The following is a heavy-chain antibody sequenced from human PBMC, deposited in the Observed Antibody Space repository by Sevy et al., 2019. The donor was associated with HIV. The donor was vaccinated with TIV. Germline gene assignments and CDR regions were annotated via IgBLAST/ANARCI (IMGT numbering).Heavy chain of an antibody. D-gene: IGHD3-22*01. Sequence: GGSLRLSCSASGFNISPYALHWVRQTPGKGLQWLAVISKDGTNKDYADFVKGRFSLSRDNSKNTLYLQMSNLRPEDTAVYYCAKEGYYYDSHSADWFDPWPGNPGHRLL. V-gene: IGHV3-30*04. CDR1: GFNISPYA. CDR3: AKEGYYYDSHSADWFDP. J-gene: IGHJ5*02. CDR2: ISKDGTNK.